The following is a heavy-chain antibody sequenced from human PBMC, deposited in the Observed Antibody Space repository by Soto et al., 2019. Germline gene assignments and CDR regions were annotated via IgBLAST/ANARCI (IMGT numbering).Heavy chain of an antibody. D-gene: IGHD4-17*01. CDR2: IQTKTGGGTA. CDR3: ATDYGWAFQI. Sequence: VQLVASGGVLVKPGESLRLSCAGSGLSFSDVKMTWVRQLPGKGLEWVGRIQTKTGGGTADYPAAVRGRFTISRDDSKNTLYLQLNSLKTEHTAVYYSATDYGWAFQIWGQGTTVSVSS. V-gene: IGHV3-15*01. J-gene: IGHJ3*02. CDR1: GLSFSDVK.